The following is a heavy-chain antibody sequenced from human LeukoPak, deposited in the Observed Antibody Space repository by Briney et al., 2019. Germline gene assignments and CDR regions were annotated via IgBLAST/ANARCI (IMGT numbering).Heavy chain of an antibody. J-gene: IGHJ6*03. CDR3: ARTGYCSSTSCYAYYYYMDV. CDR2: ISSSSTYI. D-gene: IGHD2-2*01. V-gene: IGHV3-21*04. Sequence: PGGSLRLSCAASGFPFSSYSVNWVRQAPGKGLEWVSSISSSSTYIYYADSVKGRFTISRDNAKNSLYLQMNSLRAEDTAVYYCARTGYCSSTSCYAYYYYMDVWGKGTTVTVSS. CDR1: GFPFSSYS.